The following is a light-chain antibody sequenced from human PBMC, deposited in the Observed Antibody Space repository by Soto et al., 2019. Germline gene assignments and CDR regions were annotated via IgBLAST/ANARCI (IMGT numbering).Light chain of an antibody. CDR3: QQRSKWPPLFT. V-gene: IGKV3-11*01. J-gene: IGKJ3*01. CDR1: QSGTNY. CDR2: DTS. Sequence: EVVLTQSPATLSLSPGERATLSCRASQSGTNYLAWYQQKPGQSPRLLIYDTSNRATGIPARFSGSGSGTDFTLTISSLEPEDFAIYYCQQRSKWPPLFTFGPGTKVDIK.